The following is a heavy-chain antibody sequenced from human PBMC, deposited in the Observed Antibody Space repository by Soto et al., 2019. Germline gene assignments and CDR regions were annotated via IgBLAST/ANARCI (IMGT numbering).Heavy chain of an antibody. CDR2: ISSSGSTI. Sequence: GGSLRLSCAASGVTFSDYYMSWIRQAPGKGLEWVSYISSSGSTIYYADSVKGRFTISRDNAKNSLYLQMNSLRAEDTAVYYCASPPTAPGTYYYYMDVWGKGTTVTVSS. D-gene: IGHD2-21*02. CDR1: GVTFSDYY. V-gene: IGHV3-11*01. CDR3: ASPPTAPGTYYYYMDV. J-gene: IGHJ6*03.